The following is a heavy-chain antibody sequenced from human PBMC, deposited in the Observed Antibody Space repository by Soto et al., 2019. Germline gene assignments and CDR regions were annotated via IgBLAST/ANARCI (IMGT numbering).Heavy chain of an antibody. CDR3: AGQSSPEGWFEP. V-gene: IGHV3-23*01. CDR1: AISFNTYS. Sequence: GGSLRLSCEASAISFNTYSVTWVRPAPGKGLVCVSTVTVTGGSTYYADSVKGRFTIARDRSKYTLSLVLNSLRVEETDIYYCAGQSSPEGWFEPSVQATLVNVSS. CDR2: VTVTGGST. J-gene: IGHJ5*02. D-gene: IGHD6-19*01.